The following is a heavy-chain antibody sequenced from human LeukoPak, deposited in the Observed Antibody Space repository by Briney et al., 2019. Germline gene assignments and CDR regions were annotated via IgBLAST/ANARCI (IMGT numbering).Heavy chain of an antibody. CDR1: GGTFSSYA. V-gene: IGHV1-46*01. Sequence: GASVKVSCKASGGTFSSYAISWVRQAPGQGLEWMGIINPSGGSTSYAQKFQGRVTMTRDTSTSTVYMELSSLRSEDTAVYYCARAVAGFDSWGQGTLVTVSS. CDR3: ARAVAGFDS. J-gene: IGHJ4*02. D-gene: IGHD6-19*01. CDR2: INPSGGST.